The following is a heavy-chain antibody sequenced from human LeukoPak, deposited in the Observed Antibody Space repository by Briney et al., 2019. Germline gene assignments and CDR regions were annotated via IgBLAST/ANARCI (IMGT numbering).Heavy chain of an antibody. CDR1: GGSFSGYY. D-gene: IGHD6-6*01. V-gene: IGHV4-34*01. Sequence: SETLSLTCAVYGGSFSGYYWSWIRQPPGKGLEWIGEINHSGSTNYNPSPKSRVTISVDTSKNQFSLKLSSVTAADTAVYYCARVSLQLLSRAYSSSSRGLDYWGQGTLVTVSS. J-gene: IGHJ4*02. CDR2: INHSGST. CDR3: ARVSLQLLSRAYSSSSRGLDY.